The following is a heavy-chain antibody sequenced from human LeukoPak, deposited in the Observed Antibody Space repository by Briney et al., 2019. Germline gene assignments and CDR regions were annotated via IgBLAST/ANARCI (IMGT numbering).Heavy chain of an antibody. J-gene: IGHJ4*02. CDR3: AKDGEWELSGAYFDY. CDR2: ISGSGGST. D-gene: IGHD1-26*01. V-gene: IGHV3-23*01. CDR1: GFTFSSYA. Sequence: GGSLRLSCAASGFTFSSYAMSWVRQAPGRGLEWVSAISGSGGSTYYADSVKGRFTISRDNSKNTLYLQMNSLRAEDTAVYYCAKDGEWELSGAYFDYWGQGTLVTVSS.